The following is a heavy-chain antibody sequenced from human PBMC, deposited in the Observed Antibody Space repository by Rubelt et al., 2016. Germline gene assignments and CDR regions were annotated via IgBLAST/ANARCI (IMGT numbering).Heavy chain of an antibody. Sequence: QVQLQQWGAGLLKPSETLSLTCAVYGGSFSGYYWSWVRQPPGKGLEWIGEIIHSGSTNYNPSLKSRVTISVDTSKNQLSLKLGSVTAAGTALYYCARLGPGSTSHAFDIWGQGTMVTVSS. CDR3: ARLGPGSTSHAFDI. V-gene: IGHV4-34*12. J-gene: IGHJ3*02. CDR1: GGSFSGYY. D-gene: IGHD3-10*01. CDR2: IIHSGST.